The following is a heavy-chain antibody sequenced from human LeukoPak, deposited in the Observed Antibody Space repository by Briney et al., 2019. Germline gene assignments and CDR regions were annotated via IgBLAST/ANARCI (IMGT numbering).Heavy chain of an antibody. CDR3: ATILRFLEWSTLM. D-gene: IGHD3-3*01. V-gene: IGHV1-69*05. CDR1: GRTFSSYA. Sequence: SVKVSCKASGRTFSSYAISWVRQAPGQGLEWMGRIIPIFGTANYAQKFQGRVTTTTDESTSTAYMELSSLRSEDTAVYYCATILRFLEWSTLMWGQGTLVTVSS. J-gene: IGHJ4*02. CDR2: IIPIFGTA.